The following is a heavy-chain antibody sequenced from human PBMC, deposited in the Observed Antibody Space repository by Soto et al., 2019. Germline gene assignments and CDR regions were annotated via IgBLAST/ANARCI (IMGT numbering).Heavy chain of an antibody. J-gene: IGHJ4*02. CDR3: GRDLSIGAPEY. CDR2: IWHDGTRE. CDR1: GFPFSRYG. Sequence: PGGSLRLSCAASGFPFSRYGFLWVRQAPGKGLEWVALIWHDGTRENYAESVKGRFSISRDNSKNTVFLQLDSLRAEDTAVYHCGRDLSIGAPEYWVQGTPVTVSS. D-gene: IGHD6-6*01. V-gene: IGHV3-33*01.